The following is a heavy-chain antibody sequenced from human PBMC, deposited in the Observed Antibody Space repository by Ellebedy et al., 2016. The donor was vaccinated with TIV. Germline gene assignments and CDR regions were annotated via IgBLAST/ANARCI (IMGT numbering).Heavy chain of an antibody. CDR1: GFSLSTSGVA. V-gene: IGHV2-5*01. CDR2: IYWNDDK. D-gene: IGHD3-16*02. Sequence: SGPTLVKPTQTLTLTCTFSGFSLSTSGVAVGWIRQPPGKALEWLALIYWNDDKRYSPSLKSRLTITKDTSKNQVVLRMTNMDPVDTATYYCAHLPYDYAWGSYRLTYFDYWGQGTLVTVSS. J-gene: IGHJ4*02. CDR3: AHLPYDYAWGSYRLTYFDY.